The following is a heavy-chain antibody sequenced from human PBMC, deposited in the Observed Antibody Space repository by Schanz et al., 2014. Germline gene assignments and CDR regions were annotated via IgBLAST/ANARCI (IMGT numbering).Heavy chain of an antibody. CDR3: ARSPGDFPGWFDS. CDR2: IYHSGST. J-gene: IGHJ5*01. D-gene: IGHD4-17*01. Sequence: QVQLQQWGAGLLKPSETLSLTCAVDGGSISSGGSSWNWIRLPPGKGLEWIGYIYHSGSTYYNPSLKRGVTITVDRSKNQFSLILNSVTAADTAVYYCARSPGDFPGWFDSWGQGTLVTVSS. CDR1: GGSISSGGSS. V-gene: IGHV4-30-2*01.